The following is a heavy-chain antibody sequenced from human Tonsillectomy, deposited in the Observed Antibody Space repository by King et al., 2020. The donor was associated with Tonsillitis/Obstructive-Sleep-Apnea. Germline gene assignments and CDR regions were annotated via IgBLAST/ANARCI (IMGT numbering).Heavy chain of an antibody. Sequence: QLQESGPGLVKPSETLSLTCTVSGGSISYYYWNWLRPPPGKGLAWIGYIYSSGSTNYNPSLKSRVTLLVDTSKNQFSLKLSSVTAADKAMYYCARGAIVVATATFDPWGQGTLVTVSS. CDR3: ARGAIVVATATFDP. J-gene: IGHJ5*02. D-gene: IGHD2-21*02. CDR1: GGSISYYY. V-gene: IGHV4-59*01. CDR2: IYSSGST.